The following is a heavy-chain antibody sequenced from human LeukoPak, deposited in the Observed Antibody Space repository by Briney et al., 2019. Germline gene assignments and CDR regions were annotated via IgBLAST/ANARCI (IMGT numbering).Heavy chain of an antibody. D-gene: IGHD1-26*01. CDR3: ARDCVIVGAPCYDS. CDR1: GFTFTSYC. Sequence: GWSLRLSCAASGFTFTSYCMSWVRQAPGKGLEGGADIKEDGSETIYVDSMRGRFTISRENGKNSLYRQMNSLRVGDTDVYYCARDCVIVGAPCYDSWGEGTLVTVYS. V-gene: IGHV3-7*04. CDR2: IKEDGSET. J-gene: IGHJ5*01.